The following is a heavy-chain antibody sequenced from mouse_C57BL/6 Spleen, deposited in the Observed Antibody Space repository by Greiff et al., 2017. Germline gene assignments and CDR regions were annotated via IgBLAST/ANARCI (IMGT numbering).Heavy chain of an antibody. V-gene: IGHV1-50*01. CDR1: GYTFTSYW. J-gene: IGHJ2*01. CDR3: VEWSD. Sequence: VQLQQPGAELVKPGASVKLSCKASGYTFTSYWMQWVKQRPGQGLEWIGGIDPSDSYTNYNTKFKGKATLTVDTSSSTAYMQLRSLTAEDSAVYYCVEWSDWGQGTTLTVS. CDR2: IDPSDSYT.